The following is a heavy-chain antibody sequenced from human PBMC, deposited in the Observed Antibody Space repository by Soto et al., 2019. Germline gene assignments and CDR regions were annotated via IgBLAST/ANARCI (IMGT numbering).Heavy chain of an antibody. CDR1: GGSISSYY. Sequence: TSETLSLTCTVSGGSISSYYWSLIRQPPGKGLEWIGYIYYSGSTNYNPSLKSRVTISVDTSKNQFSLKLSSVTAADTAVYYCACSGYDSGWFDPWGQGTLVTVSS. CDR2: IYYSGST. D-gene: IGHD5-12*01. V-gene: IGHV4-59*12. CDR3: ACSGYDSGWFDP. J-gene: IGHJ5*02.